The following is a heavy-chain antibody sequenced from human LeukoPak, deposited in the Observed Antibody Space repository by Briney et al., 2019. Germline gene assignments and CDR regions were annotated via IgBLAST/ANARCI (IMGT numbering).Heavy chain of an antibody. J-gene: IGHJ4*02. Sequence: SQTLSLTCAISGDSVSSNSAAWNWIRQSPSRGLEWLGRTYYRSKWYNDYAVSVKSRITINPDTSKNQFSLQLKSVTADDTAVYYCARDLHYYDSSGYYYEGYFDYWGQGTLVTVSS. CDR3: ARDLHYYDSSGYYYEGYFDY. CDR1: GDSVSSNSAA. D-gene: IGHD3-22*01. V-gene: IGHV6-1*01. CDR2: TYYRSKWYN.